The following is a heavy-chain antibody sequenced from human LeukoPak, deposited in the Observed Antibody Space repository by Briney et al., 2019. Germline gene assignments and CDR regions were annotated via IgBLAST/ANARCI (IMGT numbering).Heavy chain of an antibody. J-gene: IGHJ3*01. CDR1: GGSISSSSYY. Sequence: SETLSLTCTVSGGSISSSSYYWGWIRQPPGKGLEWIGSIYYSGSTYYNPSLKSRVTISVDTSKNQFSLKLSSVTAADTAVYYCARELYDSSGPAGEDAFDFWGQGTMVTVSS. V-gene: IGHV4-39*07. D-gene: IGHD3-22*01. CDR2: IYYSGST. CDR3: ARELYDSSGPAGEDAFDF.